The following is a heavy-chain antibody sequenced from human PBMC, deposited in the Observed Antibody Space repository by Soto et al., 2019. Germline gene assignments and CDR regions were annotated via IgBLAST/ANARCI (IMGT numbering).Heavy chain of an antibody. V-gene: IGHV3-23*01. CDR2: ISGSGGST. Sequence: VQLLESGGGLVQPGGSLRLSCAASGFTFSSYAMSWVRQAPGKGLEWVSAISGSGGSTYYADSVKGRFTISSDNSKNTLYLQMNSLRAEDTAVYYCAKESPALYCSGGSCYPGTWGQGTLVTVSS. D-gene: IGHD2-15*01. CDR3: AKESPALYCSGGSCYPGT. CDR1: GFTFSSYA. J-gene: IGHJ5*02.